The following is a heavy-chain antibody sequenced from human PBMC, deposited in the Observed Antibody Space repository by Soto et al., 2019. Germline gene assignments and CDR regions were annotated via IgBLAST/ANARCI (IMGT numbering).Heavy chain of an antibody. V-gene: IGHV1-69*13. CDR1: GGTFSSYA. D-gene: IGHD3-22*01. CDR2: IIPIFGTA. Sequence: SVKVSCKASGGTFSSYAISWVRQAPGQGLEWMGGIIPIFGTANYAQKFQGRVTITADESTSTAYMELSSLRSEDTAVYYCASIVSPYYYDSSGNFDYWGQGTLVTVSS. J-gene: IGHJ4*02. CDR3: ASIVSPYYYDSSGNFDY.